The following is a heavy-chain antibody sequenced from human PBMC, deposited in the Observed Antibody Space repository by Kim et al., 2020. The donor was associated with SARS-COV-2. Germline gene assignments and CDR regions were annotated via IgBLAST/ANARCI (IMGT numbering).Heavy chain of an antibody. V-gene: IGHV1-18*01. J-gene: IGHJ4*02. CDR3: ARARELLGYFDY. Sequence: NYAQKLQGRVTMTTDTSTSTAYMELRSLRSDDTAVYYCARARELLGYFDYWGQGTLVTVSS. D-gene: IGHD1-26*01.